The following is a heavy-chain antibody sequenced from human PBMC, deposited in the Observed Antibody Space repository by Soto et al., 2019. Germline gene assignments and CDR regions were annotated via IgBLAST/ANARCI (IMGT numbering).Heavy chain of an antibody. J-gene: IGHJ6*02. CDR2: ISAYNGNT. V-gene: IGHV1-18*01. D-gene: IGHD3-9*01. CDR3: ARDGAYYDILTGSYYHYGMDV. CDR1: GYTFTSYG. Sequence: ASVKVSCKASGYTFTSYGISWVRQAPGQGLEWMGWISAYNGNTNYAQKLQGRVTMTTDTSTSTAYMELRSLRSDDTAVYYCARDGAYYDILTGSYYHYGMDVWGQGTTVTVSS.